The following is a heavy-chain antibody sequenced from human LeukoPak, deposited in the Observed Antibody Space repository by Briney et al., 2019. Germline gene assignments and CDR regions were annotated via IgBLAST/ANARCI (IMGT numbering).Heavy chain of an antibody. CDR1: GFTFSTYA. CDR3: ARARSSYGYGXXFDX. Sequence: PGGSLGLSCAASGFTFSTYAMHWVRQAPGKGLEWVAVISYDGSSKYYADSVKGRFTISRDNSKNTLYLQMNSLRAEDTAVYYCARARSSYGYGXXFDXXXQGXMVTVX. V-gene: IGHV3-30*04. J-gene: IGHJ3*02. CDR2: ISYDGSSK. D-gene: IGHD5-18*01.